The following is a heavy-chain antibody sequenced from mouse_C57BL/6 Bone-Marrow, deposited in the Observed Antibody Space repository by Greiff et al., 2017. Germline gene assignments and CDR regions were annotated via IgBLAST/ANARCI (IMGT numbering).Heavy chain of an antibody. CDR1: GYTFTDYE. CDR2: IDPETGGT. J-gene: IGHJ4*01. Sequence: VQLQQSGAELVRPGASVTLSCKASGYTFTDYEMHWVKQTPVHGLEWIGAIDPETGGTAYNQKFKGKAILTADKSSSTAYMGLRSLTSEDSAVYYCKRGVGGAMDYWGQGTSVTVSS. D-gene: IGHD1-1*02. V-gene: IGHV1-15*01. CDR3: KRGVGGAMDY.